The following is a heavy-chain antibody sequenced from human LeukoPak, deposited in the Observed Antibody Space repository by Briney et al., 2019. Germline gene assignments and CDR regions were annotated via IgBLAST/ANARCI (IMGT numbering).Heavy chain of an antibody. V-gene: IGHV3-21*01. D-gene: IGHD6-6*01. CDR1: GFTFSSYS. CDR3: ARVYSSSSRPEYYYHYYMDV. CDR2: IGSSSSYR. Sequence: PGGSLRLSCAASGFTFSSYSMNWVRQAPGKGLEWVSSIGSSSSYRYYADSVKGRFTISRDNAKNSLFLQMNSLRAEDTAVYYCARVYSSSSRPEYYYHYYMDVWGKGTTVTVSS. J-gene: IGHJ6*03.